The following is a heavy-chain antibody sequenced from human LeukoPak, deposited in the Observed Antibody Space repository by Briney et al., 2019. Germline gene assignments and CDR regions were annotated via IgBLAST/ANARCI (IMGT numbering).Heavy chain of an antibody. CDR2: IYPGDSDT. D-gene: IGHD1-26*01. J-gene: IGHJ3*02. Sequence: GESLKISCKGSGYNFKTYWIGWVRQMPRKGLELMGIIYPGDSDTRYSPPFQGQVTISADKSISTAYLQWSSLKASDTAMYYCARRRVEGGPWRSLDIWGQGTMVIVSS. CDR1: GYNFKTYW. CDR3: ARRRVEGGPWRSLDI. V-gene: IGHV5-51*01.